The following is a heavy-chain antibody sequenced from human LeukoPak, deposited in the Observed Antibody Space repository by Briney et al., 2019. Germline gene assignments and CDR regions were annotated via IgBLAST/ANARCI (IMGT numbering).Heavy chain of an antibody. CDR3: AREVEQQLVWAWFDP. CDR2: TYYRSKWFD. J-gene: IGHJ5*02. D-gene: IGHD3-16*01. V-gene: IGHV6-1*01. Sequence: SQTLSLTCAISGDSVSSTSAAWNWIRQSPSRGLEWLGRTYYRSKWFDHYAVSLEGRITINPDTPKNQFSLQLNSVTPEDTAVYYCAREVEQQLVWAWFDPWGQGTLVTVAS. CDR1: GDSVSSTSAA.